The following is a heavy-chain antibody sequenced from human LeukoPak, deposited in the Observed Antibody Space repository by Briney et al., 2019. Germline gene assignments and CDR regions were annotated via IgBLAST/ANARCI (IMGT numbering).Heavy chain of an antibody. CDR1: GFSFSSSV. Sequence: GRSLRLSCVASGFSFSSSVMHWVRRAPGKGLEWVAVISYDESNKYNADSAKGRFTISRDNPKNTVYLQMDSLRAEDTAVYYCARDDNSGYYSGPWGQGTLVTVSS. CDR3: ARDDNSGYYSGP. V-gene: IGHV3-30-3*01. D-gene: IGHD3-22*01. J-gene: IGHJ5*02. CDR2: ISYDESNK.